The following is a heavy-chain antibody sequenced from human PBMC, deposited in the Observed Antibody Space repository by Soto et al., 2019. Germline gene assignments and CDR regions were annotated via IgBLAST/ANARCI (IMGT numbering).Heavy chain of an antibody. D-gene: IGHD3-10*01. J-gene: IGHJ4*02. CDR2: IWYDGSNK. CDR3: AAGEPLDY. CDR1: GFTFSNYG. V-gene: IGHV3-33*01. Sequence: QMQLVESGGGVVQPGRSLRLSCAASGFTFSNYGMHWVRQAPGKGLEWVAIIWYDGSNKYYADSVKGRFTISRDNSKNTVYLQMNSLRAEDTAMYYCAAGEPLDYRGQGTLVTVCS.